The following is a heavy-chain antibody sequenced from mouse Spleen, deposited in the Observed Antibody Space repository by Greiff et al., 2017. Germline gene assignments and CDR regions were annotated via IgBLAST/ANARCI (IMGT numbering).Heavy chain of an antibody. V-gene: IGHV1-80*01. J-gene: IGHJ3*01. D-gene: IGHD1-3*01. Sequence: QVQLQQSGAELVKPGASVKISCKASGYAFSSYWMNWVKQWPGKGLEWIGQIYPGDGDTNYNGKFKGKATLTADKSSSTAYMQLSSLTSEDSAVYFCARGFNFLGAPWFAYWGQGTLVTVSA. CDR3: ARGFNFLGAPWFAY. CDR2: IYPGDGDT. CDR1: GYAFSSYW.